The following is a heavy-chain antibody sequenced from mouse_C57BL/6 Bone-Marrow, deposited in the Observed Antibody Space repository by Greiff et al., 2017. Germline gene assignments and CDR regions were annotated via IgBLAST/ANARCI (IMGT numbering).Heavy chain of an antibody. J-gene: IGHJ2*01. CDR3: ALWLRRGYYFDY. Sequence: VQLQQSGAELVRPGASVKLSCTASGFNIKDDYMHWVKQRPEQGLEWIGWIEPENGDTEYASKFQGKATITADTSSNTAYLQLSSLTSEDTAVYYCALWLRRGYYFDYWGQGTTLTVSS. D-gene: IGHD2-2*01. CDR1: GFNIKDDY. CDR2: IEPENGDT. V-gene: IGHV14-4*01.